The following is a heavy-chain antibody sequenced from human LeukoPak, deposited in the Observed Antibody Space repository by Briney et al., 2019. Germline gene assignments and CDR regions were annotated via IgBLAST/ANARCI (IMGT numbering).Heavy chain of an antibody. CDR1: GGTFSSYA. D-gene: IGHD4-23*01. CDR3: ARGVYGGNSPPDY. Sequence: GGSVSVSCKASGGTFSSYAMSWVRQAPGQGLEWMGGIIPIFGTANYAQKFQGRGTITADESTSTAYMELSSLRSEDTAVYYCARGVYGGNSPPDYWGQGTLVTVSS. V-gene: IGHV1-69*13. CDR2: IIPIFGTA. J-gene: IGHJ4*02.